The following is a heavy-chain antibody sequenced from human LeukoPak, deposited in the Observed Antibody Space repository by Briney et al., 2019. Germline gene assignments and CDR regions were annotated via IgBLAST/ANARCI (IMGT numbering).Heavy chain of an antibody. D-gene: IGHD3-16*01. CDR2: INPNSGGT. CDR3: ARTYDPGAFDI. J-gene: IGHJ3*02. CDR1: GYTFTGYY. V-gene: IGHV1-2*06. Sequence: ASVKVSCKASGYTFTGYYMHWVRQAPGQGLEWMVRINPNSGGTNYAQKFQGRVTMTRDTSISTAYMELSRLRSDDTAVYYCARTYDPGAFDIWGQGTMVTVSS.